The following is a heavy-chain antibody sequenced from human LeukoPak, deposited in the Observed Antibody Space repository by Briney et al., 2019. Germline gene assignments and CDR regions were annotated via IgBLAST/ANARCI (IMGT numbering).Heavy chain of an antibody. CDR3: AKTSGYDDY. CDR2: IRYDGSNK. J-gene: IGHJ4*02. V-gene: IGHV3-30*02. D-gene: IGHD2-15*01. Sequence: EWVAFIRYDGSNKYYADSVKGRFPISRDNSKNTLYLQMNSLRAEDTAVYYCAKTSGYDDYWGQGTLVTVSS.